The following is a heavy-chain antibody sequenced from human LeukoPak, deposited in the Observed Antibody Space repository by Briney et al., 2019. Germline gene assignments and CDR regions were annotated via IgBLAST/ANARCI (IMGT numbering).Heavy chain of an antibody. CDR3: ARLRIPGDFDV. Sequence: SETPSLTCTVSGGSISSSSCYCAWIRQSPEKGLEWIGTIYYSGSTYYNASLKSRVTMSIDTSKNQFSLKLSSVTAADTALYYCARLRIPGDFDVWGRGTLVIVSS. D-gene: IGHD7-27*01. CDR2: IYYSGST. J-gene: IGHJ2*01. CDR1: GGSISSSSCY. V-gene: IGHV4-39*07.